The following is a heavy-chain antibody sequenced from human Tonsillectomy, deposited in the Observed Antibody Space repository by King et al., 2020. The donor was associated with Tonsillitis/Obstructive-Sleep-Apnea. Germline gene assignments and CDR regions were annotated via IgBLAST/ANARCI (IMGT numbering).Heavy chain of an antibody. CDR3: AGGVDLSGEVYDY. CDR1: GDSVSSNSAA. Sequence: VQLQQSGPGLVKPSQTLSLTCAISGDSVSSNSAAWNWIRQSPSRGLEWLGRTYYRSKWYYDYAVSVKSRMTINADTSKNQLSLQLNSVTPEDTAVYYCAGGVDLSGEVYDYWGQGTLVTVSS. D-gene: IGHD7-27*01. J-gene: IGHJ4*02. CDR2: TYYRSKWYY. V-gene: IGHV6-1*01.